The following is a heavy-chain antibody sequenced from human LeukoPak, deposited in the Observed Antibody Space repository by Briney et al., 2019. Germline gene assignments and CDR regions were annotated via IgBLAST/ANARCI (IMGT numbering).Heavy chain of an antibody. D-gene: IGHD3-22*01. CDR3: ARIRREYYYDSSGYPDY. V-gene: IGHV3-53*01. J-gene: IGHJ4*02. Sequence: ETLSLTCAVYGGSFSGYYWSWVRQAPGKGLEWVSVIYSGGSTYYADSVKGRFTISRDNSKNTLYLQMNSLRAEDTAVYYCARIRREYYYDSSGYPDYWGQGTLVTVSS. CDR2: IYSGGST. CDR1: GGSFSGYY.